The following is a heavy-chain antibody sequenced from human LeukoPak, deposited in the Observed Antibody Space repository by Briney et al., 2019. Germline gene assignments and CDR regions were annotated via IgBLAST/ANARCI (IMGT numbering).Heavy chain of an antibody. Sequence: PSETLSLTCTVSGGSISSSSYYWGWIRQPPGKGLEWIGYIYYSGSTNYNPSLKSRVTISVDTSKNQFSLKLSSVTAADTAVYYCASHYCSSTSCPNNWFDPWGQGTLVTVSS. D-gene: IGHD2-2*01. V-gene: IGHV4-61*05. CDR2: IYYSGST. J-gene: IGHJ5*02. CDR1: GGSISSSSYY. CDR3: ASHYCSSTSCPNNWFDP.